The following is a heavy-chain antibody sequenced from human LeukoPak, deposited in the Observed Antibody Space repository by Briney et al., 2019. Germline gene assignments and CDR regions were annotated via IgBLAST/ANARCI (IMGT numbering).Heavy chain of an antibody. J-gene: IGHJ4*02. CDR3: AREPRYCSSTSCYFGLISNYFDY. CDR1: GYIFTDYY. D-gene: IGHD2-2*01. V-gene: IGHV1-69*04. CDR2: IIPILGIA. Sequence: ASVKVSCKASGYIFTDYYMHWVRQAPGQGLEWMGRIIPILGIANYAQKFQGRVTTTADKSTSTAYMELSSLRSEDTAVYYCAREPRYCSSTSCYFGLISNYFDYWGQGTLVTVSS.